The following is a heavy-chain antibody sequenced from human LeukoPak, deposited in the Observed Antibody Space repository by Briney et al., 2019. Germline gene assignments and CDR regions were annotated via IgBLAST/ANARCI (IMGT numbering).Heavy chain of an antibody. CDR2: ISSEGRNK. Sequence: GGSLRLSCAASGFTFSNSMHWVRQAPGKGLEWVALISSEGRNKYYAGSVKGRFTISRDNSKNTLYLQVNSLRVEDTAVYYCARDPNHGEYNDYVGYYSDYWGQGTLVTVSS. D-gene: IGHD5-12*01. CDR1: GFTFSNS. CDR3: ARDPNHGEYNDYVGYYSDY. V-gene: IGHV3-30*04. J-gene: IGHJ4*02.